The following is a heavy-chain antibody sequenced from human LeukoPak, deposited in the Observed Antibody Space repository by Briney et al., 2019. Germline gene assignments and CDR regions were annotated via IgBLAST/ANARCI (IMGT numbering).Heavy chain of an antibody. V-gene: IGHV3-48*01. J-gene: IGHJ4*02. Sequence: GGSLRLSCAASGFTFSSYSMNWVRQAPGKGLEWVSYIRSSGSTIYYADSVKGRFTISRDNAKNSLYLQMNSLRAEDTAVYYCASGGSSWYGFDYWGQGTLVTVSS. CDR1: GFTFSSYS. CDR2: IRSSGSTI. D-gene: IGHD2-15*01. CDR3: ASGGSSWYGFDY.